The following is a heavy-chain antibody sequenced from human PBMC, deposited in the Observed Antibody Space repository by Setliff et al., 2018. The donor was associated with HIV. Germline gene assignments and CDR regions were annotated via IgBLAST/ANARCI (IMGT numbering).Heavy chain of an antibody. J-gene: IGHJ6*03. CDR2: ITPVFGTA. CDR1: GGTFKNDV. Sequence: SVKVSCKASGGTFKNDVISWVRQAPGQGLEWMGGITPVFGTANYAQKFQGRVTIIADESTSTAYMEISNLRSEDTAVYYCARGSLLRRTVSNLFETVDYWDYCLDVWGKGTTVTVSS. CDR3: ARGSLLRRTVSNLFETVDYWDYCLDV. D-gene: IGHD4-17*01. V-gene: IGHV1-69*13.